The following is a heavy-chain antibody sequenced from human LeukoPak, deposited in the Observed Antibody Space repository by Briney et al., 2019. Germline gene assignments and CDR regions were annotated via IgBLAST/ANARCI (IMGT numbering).Heavy chain of an antibody. CDR1: GYTFTGYY. CDR3: ARANCSTTSCYGY. Sequence: GASVKVSCKDSGYTFTGYYMHWVRPAPGQGLERMGWINPNSGGTNYAQKFQGRVTMTRDTSISTAYMELSRLKSDDRAVFYCARANCSTTSCYGYWGQGTLVTVSS. CDR2: INPNSGGT. V-gene: IGHV1-2*02. J-gene: IGHJ4*02. D-gene: IGHD2-2*01.